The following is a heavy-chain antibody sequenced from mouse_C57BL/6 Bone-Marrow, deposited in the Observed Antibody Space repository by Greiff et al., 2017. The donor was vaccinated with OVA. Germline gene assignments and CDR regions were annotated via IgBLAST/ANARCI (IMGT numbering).Heavy chain of an antibody. CDR1: GYTFTSYW. D-gene: IGHD4-1*02. CDR2: INPSSGYT. J-gene: IGHJ2*01. CDR3: ASTGTSYYFDY. V-gene: IGHV1-7*01. Sequence: QVQLQQSGAELAKPGASVKLSCKASGYTFTSYWMHWVKQRPGQGLEWIGYINPSSGYTKYNQKFKDKATLTADKSSSTAYMQLSSLTYEDSSVYDCASTGTSYYFDYWGQGTTLTVSS.